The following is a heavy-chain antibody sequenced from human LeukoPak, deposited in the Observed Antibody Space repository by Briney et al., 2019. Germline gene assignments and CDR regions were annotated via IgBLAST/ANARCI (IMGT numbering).Heavy chain of an antibody. CDR3: AKDLIGAVAGFDF. CDR1: GFTFSSYA. J-gene: IGHJ4*02. CDR2: ISGSGGTS. D-gene: IGHD6-19*01. Sequence: GGSLRLSCAASGFTFSSYAMSWLRQAPEKGLEWVSAISGSGGTSLYADSVKGWFTISRDNSKNTLYLQMNILRAEDTAVYYCAKDLIGAVAGFDFWGQGTLVTVSS. V-gene: IGHV3-23*01.